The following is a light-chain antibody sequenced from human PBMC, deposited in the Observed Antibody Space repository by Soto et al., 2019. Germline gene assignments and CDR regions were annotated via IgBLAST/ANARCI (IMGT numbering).Light chain of an antibody. J-gene: IGKJ5*01. Sequence: EIVMTQSPATLSVSPGERATLSCRASQSVSRNLAWYQQRPGQAPRLLISGASTRATGIAARFSGSGSGTEFTLTITSLQSEDSAIYYCQQYSNWPTFGQGTRLEIK. CDR1: QSVSRN. CDR3: QQYSNWPT. V-gene: IGKV3-15*01. CDR2: GAS.